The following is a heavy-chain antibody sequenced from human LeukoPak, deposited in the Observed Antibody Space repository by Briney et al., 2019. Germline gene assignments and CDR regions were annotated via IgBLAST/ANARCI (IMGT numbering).Heavy chain of an antibody. Sequence: PGGSLRLSCAASDFSFTNYAMSWVRQAPGKGLEWVSAVSNRGGTTYYADSVKGRFTISRDNSKNTLYLQMNSLRAEDTAVYYCAKSQPYYYGSGETRFDYWGQGTLVTVSS. V-gene: IGHV3-23*01. CDR2: VSNRGGTT. CDR3: AKSQPYYYGSGETRFDY. J-gene: IGHJ4*02. D-gene: IGHD3-10*01. CDR1: DFSFTNYA.